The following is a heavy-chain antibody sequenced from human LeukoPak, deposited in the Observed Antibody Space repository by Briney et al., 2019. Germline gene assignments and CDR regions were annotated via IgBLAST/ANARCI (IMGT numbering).Heavy chain of an antibody. Sequence: SETLSLTCSVSGGSIRGYYWSWLRHTPREGLEWIWHIYIGGGAPNYNPSLRSRVSMTGDTSKNQFTLKLRSVTAADTAIYYCARQMTTVMTSWFDAWGRETLVTVSS. J-gene: IGHJ5*02. D-gene: IGHD4-17*01. CDR1: GGSIRGYY. V-gene: IGHV4-4*07. CDR2: IYIGGGA. CDR3: ARQMTTVMTSWFDA.